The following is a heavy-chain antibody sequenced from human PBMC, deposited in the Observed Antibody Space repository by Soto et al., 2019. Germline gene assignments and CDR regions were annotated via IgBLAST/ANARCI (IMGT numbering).Heavy chain of an antibody. V-gene: IGHV4-59*13. CDR3: ARAPAFEFHNWFDP. Sequence: QVQLQESGPGLVKSSETLSLTCTVTGGSIRSYCWSWIRRPPGKGLEWIGHIYGSGSTYYNPSLKSRLAISLDPSTNQFSLKVRSVTAADTAVYYCARAPAFEFHNWFDPWGQGTLVSVSA. J-gene: IGHJ5*02. CDR1: GGSIRSYC. CDR2: IYGSGST. D-gene: IGHD3-10*01.